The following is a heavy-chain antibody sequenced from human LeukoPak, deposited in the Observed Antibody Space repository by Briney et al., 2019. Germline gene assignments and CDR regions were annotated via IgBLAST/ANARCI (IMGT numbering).Heavy chain of an antibody. J-gene: IGHJ5*02. V-gene: IGHV4-39*01. D-gene: IGHD6-19*01. Sequence: SEALSLTCAVSGGSISNSNYYWGWIRQPPGQGLEWIGSIYYSGNTYYNPSLKSRVTISVDTSKNQFSLKLSSVTATDTAVYYCARRRAGRDWFDPWGQGTLVTVSS. CDR2: IYYSGNT. CDR3: ARRRAGRDWFDP. CDR1: GGSISNSNYY.